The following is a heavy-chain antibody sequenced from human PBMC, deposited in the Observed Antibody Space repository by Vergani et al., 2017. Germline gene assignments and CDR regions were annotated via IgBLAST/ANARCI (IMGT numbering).Heavy chain of an antibody. CDR3: VRDRGLCAGGRCYTESWDY. J-gene: IGHJ4*02. CDR2: ISFDGTNE. D-gene: IGHD2-2*02. V-gene: IGHV3-30-3*01. CDR1: GFALNRHA. Sequence: QVQLVESGGGVVQPGTSLRLSCVVSGFALNRHAMYWVRQAPGKGLELVVGISFDGTNEYYPDLVKGRFTIARDIAKNTLYLQVRSLRLEDTGVYHCVRDRGLCAGGRCYTESWDYLGKGTPVTVSS.